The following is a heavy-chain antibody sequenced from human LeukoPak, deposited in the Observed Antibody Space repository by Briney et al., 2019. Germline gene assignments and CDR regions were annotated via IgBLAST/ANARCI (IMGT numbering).Heavy chain of an antibody. CDR2: IYYSGST. CDR3: ARLSRYYYYMDV. J-gene: IGHJ6*03. V-gene: IGHV4-39*01. CDR1: GGSISSSSYY. D-gene: IGHD5/OR15-5a*01. Sequence: RSSETLSLTCTVSGGSISSSSYYWGWIRQPPGKGLEWIGSIYYSGSTYYNPSLKSRVTISVDTSKNQFSLKLSSVTAADTAVYYCARLSRYYYYMDVWGKGTTVTVSS.